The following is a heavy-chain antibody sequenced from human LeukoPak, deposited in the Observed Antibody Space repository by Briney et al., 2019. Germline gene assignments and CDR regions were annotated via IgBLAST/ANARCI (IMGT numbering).Heavy chain of an antibody. CDR2: IYPGDSDT. CDR3: ARHYSSSSDFDY. J-gene: IGHJ4*02. D-gene: IGHD6-6*01. Sequence: GESLKISCKGSGYSFTTYWIGWVRQMPGKGLEWMGTIYPGDSDTTYSPSFQGQVTISADKSINTAYLQWSSLKASDTAMYDCARHYSSSSDFDYWGQGTLVTVSS. CDR1: GYSFTTYW. V-gene: IGHV5-51*01.